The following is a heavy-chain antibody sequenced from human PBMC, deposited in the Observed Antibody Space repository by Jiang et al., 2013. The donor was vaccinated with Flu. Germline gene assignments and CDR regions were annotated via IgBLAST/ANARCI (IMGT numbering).Heavy chain of an antibody. CDR1: GYTFTGYY. D-gene: IGHD5-12*01. V-gene: IGHV1-2*06. CDR3: ARIERGYSGYDFYDYFDY. Sequence: SGAEVKKPGASVKVSCKASGYTFTGYYMHWVRQAPGQGLEWMGRINPNSGGTNYAQKFQGRVTMTRDTSISTAYMELSRLRSDDTAVYYCARIERGYSGYDFYDYFDYWGQGTLVHRLL. CDR2: INPNSGGT. J-gene: IGHJ4*02.